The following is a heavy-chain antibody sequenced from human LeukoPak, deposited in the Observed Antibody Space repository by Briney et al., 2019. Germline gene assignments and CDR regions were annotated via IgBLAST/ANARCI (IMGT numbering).Heavy chain of an antibody. CDR2: IYHSGST. J-gene: IGHJ2*01. CDR1: GGSISSGGYS. CDR3: ARDRPPTMIVVPDP. Sequence: SETLSLTCAVSGGSISSGGYSWSWIRQPPGKGLEWIGYIYHSGSTYYNPSLKSRVTISVDRSKNQFSLKLSSVTAADTAVYYCARDRPPTMIVVPDPWGRGTLVTVSS. D-gene: IGHD3-22*01. V-gene: IGHV4-30-2*01.